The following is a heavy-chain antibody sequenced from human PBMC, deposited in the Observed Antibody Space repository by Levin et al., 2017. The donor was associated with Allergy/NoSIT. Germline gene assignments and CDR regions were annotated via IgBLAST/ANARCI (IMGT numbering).Heavy chain of an antibody. J-gene: IGHJ6*02. D-gene: IGHD6-19*01. Sequence: GASVKVSCKASGYTFTGYYMHWVRQAPGQGLEWMGWINPNSGGTNYAQKFQGRVTMTRDTSISTAYMELSRLRSDDTAVYYCARQEVYSSGWYRDNYYDYGMDVWGQGTTVTVSS. CDR1: GYTFTGYY. CDR2: INPNSGGT. V-gene: IGHV1-2*02. CDR3: ARQEVYSSGWYRDNYYDYGMDV.